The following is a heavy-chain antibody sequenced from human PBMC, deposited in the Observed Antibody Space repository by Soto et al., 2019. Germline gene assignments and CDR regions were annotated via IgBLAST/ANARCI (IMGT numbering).Heavy chain of an antibody. V-gene: IGHV1-18*01. D-gene: IGHD1-26*01. J-gene: IGHJ5*02. CDR1: GYTFTKHD. Sequence: QVQLVQSGAEVKKPGASVKVSCKASGYTFTKHDITWVRQAPGQGLEWMGWISAYNGNTNYAQELQGRLTVTTDTSTSTAYMELRSLRSDDTAVYYCARGRYSGSLDLFDPWGQGTLVTVSS. CDR3: ARGRYSGSLDLFDP. CDR2: ISAYNGNT.